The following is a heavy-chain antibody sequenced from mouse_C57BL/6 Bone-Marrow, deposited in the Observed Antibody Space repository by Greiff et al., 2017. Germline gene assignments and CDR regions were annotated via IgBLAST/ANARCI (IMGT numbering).Heavy chain of an antibody. V-gene: IGHV1-78*01. CDR2: IYPRDGST. CDR1: GYTFTDHT. D-gene: IGHD4-1*01. Sequence: AQLQQSDAELVKPGASVKISCKVSGYTFTDHTIHWMKQRPEQGLEWIGYIYPRDGSTKYNEKFKGKATLTADKSSSTAYMQLNSLTSEDSAVYFCARGSGGPLYAMDYWGQGTSVTVSS. J-gene: IGHJ4*01. CDR3: ARGSGGPLYAMDY.